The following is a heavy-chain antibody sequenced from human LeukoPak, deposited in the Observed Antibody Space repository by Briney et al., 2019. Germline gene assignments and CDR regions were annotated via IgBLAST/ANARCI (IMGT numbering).Heavy chain of an antibody. V-gene: IGHV3-7*01. CDR2: IKQDGSEK. D-gene: IGHD3-10*01. Sequence: GGSLRLSCAASGFTFSSYWMSWVRQAPGKGLEWVANIKQDGSEKYYVDSVKGRFTISRDNAKNSLYLQMSSLRAEDTAVYYCASLRVYGSGSSPFDYWGQGTLVTVSS. J-gene: IGHJ4*02. CDR3: ASLRVYGSGSSPFDY. CDR1: GFTFSSYW.